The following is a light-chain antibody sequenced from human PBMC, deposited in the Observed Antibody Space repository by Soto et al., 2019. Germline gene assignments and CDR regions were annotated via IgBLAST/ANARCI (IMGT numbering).Light chain of an antibody. CDR2: EVS. Sequence: QSALTQPASVSGSPGQSITISCTGTSSDVGGSNYVSWYQQRPGKAPKLMISEVSNRPSDISNRFSGSRSDNTASLTISGLQAEDEADYYCSSYSRSGSLYVFGTGTKLTVL. V-gene: IGLV2-14*01. CDR3: SSYSRSGSLYV. J-gene: IGLJ1*01. CDR1: SSDVGGSNY.